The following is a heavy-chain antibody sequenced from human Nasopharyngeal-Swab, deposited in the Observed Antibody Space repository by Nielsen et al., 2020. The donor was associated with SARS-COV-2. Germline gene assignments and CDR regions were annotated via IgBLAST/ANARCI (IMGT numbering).Heavy chain of an antibody. CDR1: GFTFSSYE. V-gene: IGHV3-48*03. J-gene: IGHJ4*02. CDR2: ISSSGSTI. D-gene: IGHD3-3*01. Sequence: GGSLRLSCAASGFTFSSYEMNWVRQAPGKGLEWVSYISSSGSTIYYADSVKGRFTISRDNAKNSLYLHMNSLRAEDTAVYYCARDKPGITIFGVVIGPFDYWGQGTLVTVSS. CDR3: ARDKPGITIFGVVIGPFDY.